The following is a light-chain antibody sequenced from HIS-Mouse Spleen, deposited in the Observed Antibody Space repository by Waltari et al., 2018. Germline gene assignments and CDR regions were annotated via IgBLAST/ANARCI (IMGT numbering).Light chain of an antibody. CDR2: DVS. CDR1: SSDVGGYNY. CDR3: CSYAGSYTYV. J-gene: IGLJ1*01. Sequence: QSALTQPRSVSGSPGQSVTISCTGTSSDVGGYNYVSWYQQHPGKAPKLMIYDVSKRPSGVPDRFSGSKCGNTASLTISGLQAEDEADYYCCSYAGSYTYVFGTGTKVTVL. V-gene: IGLV2-11*01.